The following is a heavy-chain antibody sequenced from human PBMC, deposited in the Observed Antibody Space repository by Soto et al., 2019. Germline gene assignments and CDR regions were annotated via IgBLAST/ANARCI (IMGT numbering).Heavy chain of an antibody. V-gene: IGHV3-74*01. D-gene: IGHD2-2*01. J-gene: IGHJ4*02. CDR3: ARGVPNCSSSSSYSDF. CDR2: ISGDGRTT. CDR1: GFTFSSQW. Sequence: GSLRLSCAASGFTFSSQWMNWVRQAPGKGLVWVSRISGDGRTTSHADSVKGRFTISRDNAKNTLYLQMNSLRVEDTAVYYCARGVPNCSSSSSYSDFWGQGRLVSVSS.